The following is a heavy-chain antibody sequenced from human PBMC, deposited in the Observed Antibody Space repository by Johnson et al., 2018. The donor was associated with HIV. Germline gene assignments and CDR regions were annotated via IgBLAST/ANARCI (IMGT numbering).Heavy chain of an antibody. CDR1: GFTFSSYG. CDR3: ARAGIVFDI. Sequence: QVQLVESGGGVVQPGRSLRLSCAASGFTFSSYGMHWVRQAPGKGLEWVAVISYDGSNKYYAASVKGRFTISRDNAKDTLYLQLNSLTAEDTAVYYCARAGIVFDIWGQGTMVTVSS. D-gene: IGHD2-15*01. CDR2: ISYDGSNK. J-gene: IGHJ3*02. V-gene: IGHV3-30*03.